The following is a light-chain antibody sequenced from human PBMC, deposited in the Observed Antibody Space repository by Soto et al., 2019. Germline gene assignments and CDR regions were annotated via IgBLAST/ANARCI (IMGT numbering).Light chain of an antibody. J-gene: IGKJ5*01. Sequence: EIVLTQSPATLSFSPGERATLTCRASQSVSSYLAWYQQKPGQAPRLLIYDASNRATGIPARFSGSGSGTDSTLTISSLEPEDFAVYYCHQRSSWPITFGQGTRLEI. V-gene: IGKV3-11*01. CDR1: QSVSSY. CDR3: HQRSSWPIT. CDR2: DAS.